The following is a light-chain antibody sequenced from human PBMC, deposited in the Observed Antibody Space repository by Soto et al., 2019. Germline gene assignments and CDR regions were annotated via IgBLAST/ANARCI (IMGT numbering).Light chain of an antibody. J-gene: IGKJ1*01. CDR2: KAS. Sequence: DIQMTQSPSTLSASVGDRVTITCRASQSMSSWLAWYQQKPGKAPKLLIYKASSLESGLPSRFSGSGSGTELNLTISSLQHDDFATYYCQQYNSYAWTCGQGTKVEIK. V-gene: IGKV1-5*03. CDR3: QQYNSYAWT. CDR1: QSMSSW.